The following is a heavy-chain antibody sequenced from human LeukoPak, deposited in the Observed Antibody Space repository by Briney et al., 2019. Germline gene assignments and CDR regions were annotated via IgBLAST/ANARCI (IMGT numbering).Heavy chain of an antibody. V-gene: IGHV4-59*01. CDR3: ARSGRGYSYGYDY. Sequence: SETLSLTCTVSGGSISSYYRSWIRQPPGKGLEWIGYIYYSGSTNYNPSLKSRVTISVDTSKNQFSLKLSSVTAADTAVYYCARSGRGYSYGYDYWGQGTLVTVSS. J-gene: IGHJ4*02. CDR2: IYYSGST. CDR1: GGSISSYY. D-gene: IGHD5-18*01.